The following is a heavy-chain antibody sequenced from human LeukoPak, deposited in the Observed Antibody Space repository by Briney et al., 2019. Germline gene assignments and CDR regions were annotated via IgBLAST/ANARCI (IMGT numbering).Heavy chain of an antibody. Sequence: GESLKISCKGSGYSFISYWIAWVRQMPGKGLEWMGIIYPGDSETRYSPSFQGQVTISADKSISTAFLQWSSLKASDTAMYYCASLADDAFDIWGQGTMVTVSS. CDR3: ASLADDAFDI. CDR2: IYPGDSET. D-gene: IGHD6-19*01. CDR1: GYSFISYW. J-gene: IGHJ3*02. V-gene: IGHV5-51*01.